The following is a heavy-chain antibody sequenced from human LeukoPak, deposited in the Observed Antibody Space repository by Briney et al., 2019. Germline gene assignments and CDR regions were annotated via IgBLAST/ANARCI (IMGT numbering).Heavy chain of an antibody. CDR3: ARDPGRGLYFDY. J-gene: IGHJ4*02. Sequence: GGSLRLSCAASGFTFSSYTMNWVRQAPGKGLEWVSSISGTSGYIYYADSVKGRFTISRDNAKNSLYLQMNSLRAEDTAVYYCARDPGRGLYFDYWGQGTLVTVSS. D-gene: IGHD6-19*01. V-gene: IGHV3-21*01. CDR2: ISGTSGYI. CDR1: GFTFSSYT.